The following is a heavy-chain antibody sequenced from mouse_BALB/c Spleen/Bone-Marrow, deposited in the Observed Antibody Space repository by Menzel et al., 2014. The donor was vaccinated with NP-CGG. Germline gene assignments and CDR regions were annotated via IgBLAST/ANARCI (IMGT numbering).Heavy chain of an antibody. J-gene: IGHJ4*01. CDR2: INSGGSYS. CDR1: GFTFSSYA. Sequence: EVQLVESGGGLVKPGGSLKLSCAASGFTFSSYAMSWVRQTPEKRLVWVATINSGGSYSYYPDSVKGRFTISRDNAKNALYVQMSSLRSEDTAMYYCARRGYGLYAMDYWGQGTSVTVSS. D-gene: IGHD1-1*01. V-gene: IGHV5-9-3*01. CDR3: ARRGYGLYAMDY.